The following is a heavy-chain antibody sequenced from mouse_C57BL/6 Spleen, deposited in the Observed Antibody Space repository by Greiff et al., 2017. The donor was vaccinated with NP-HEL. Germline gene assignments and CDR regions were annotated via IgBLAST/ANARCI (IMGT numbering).Heavy chain of an antibody. V-gene: IGHV3-6*01. Sequence: EVQRVESGPGLVKPSQSLSLTCSVTGYSITSGYYWNWIRQFPGNKLEWMGYISYDGSNNYNPSLKNRISITRDTSKNQFFLKLNSVTTEDTATYYCARGGTYDYDADWYFDVWGTGTTVTVSS. D-gene: IGHD2-4*01. J-gene: IGHJ1*03. CDR1: GYSITSGYY. CDR2: ISYDGSN. CDR3: ARGGTYDYDADWYFDV.